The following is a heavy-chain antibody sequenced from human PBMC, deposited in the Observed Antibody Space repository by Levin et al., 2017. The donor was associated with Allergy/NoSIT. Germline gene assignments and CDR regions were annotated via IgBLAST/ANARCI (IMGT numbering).Heavy chain of an antibody. CDR2: ISDSGGKT. CDR3: VKDVRAGGMAGTESDY. J-gene: IGHJ4*02. D-gene: IGHD6-19*01. CDR1: GFTFSSYA. V-gene: IGHV3-23*01. Sequence: AGGSLRLSCAASGFTFSSYAMSWVRQAPGKGLEWVSIISDSGGKTYLADSVKGRFTISRDNSKNKVFLQMNRLRAEDTAVYYCVKDVRAGGMAGTESDYWGQGTLVTVSS.